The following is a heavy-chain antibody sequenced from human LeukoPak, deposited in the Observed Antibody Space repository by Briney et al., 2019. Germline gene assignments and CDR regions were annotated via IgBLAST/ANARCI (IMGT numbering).Heavy chain of an antibody. V-gene: IGHV4-30-4*08. J-gene: IGHJ6*03. Sequence: SETLSLTCTVSGGSISSSSYYWGWIRQPPGKGLEWIGYIYYSGSTYYNPSLKSRVTISVDTSKNQFSLKLSSVTAADTAVYYCARVQNWGSWFGELGGYMDVWGKGTTVTVSS. D-gene: IGHD3-10*01. CDR2: IYYSGST. CDR3: ARVQNWGSWFGELGGYMDV. CDR1: GGSISSSSYY.